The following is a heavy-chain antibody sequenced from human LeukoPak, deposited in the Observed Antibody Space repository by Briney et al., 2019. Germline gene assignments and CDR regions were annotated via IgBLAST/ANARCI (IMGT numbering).Heavy chain of an antibody. CDR1: GGSISSSNW. Sequence: SGTLSLTCAVSGGSISSSNWWSWVRQPPGKGLEWIGEIYHSGSTDYNPSLKSRVTISVDKSKNQFSLKLSSVTAADTAVYYCARDFWSGSNWFDPWGQGTLVTVSS. D-gene: IGHD3-3*01. V-gene: IGHV4-4*02. CDR2: IYHSGST. J-gene: IGHJ5*02. CDR3: ARDFWSGSNWFDP.